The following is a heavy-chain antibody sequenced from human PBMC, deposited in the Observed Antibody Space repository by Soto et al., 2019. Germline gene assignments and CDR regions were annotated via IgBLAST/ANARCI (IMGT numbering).Heavy chain of an antibody. J-gene: IGHJ6*02. CDR3: AKDNMVRGATYYYYGMDV. V-gene: IGHV3-30*18. Sequence: QVQLVESGGGVVQPGRSLRLSCAASGFTFSSYGMHWVRQAPGKGLEWAAVISYDGSNKYYADSVKGRFTISRDNSKNTLYLQMNSLRAEDTAVYYCAKDNMVRGATYYYYGMDVWGQGTTVTVSS. D-gene: IGHD3-10*01. CDR2: ISYDGSNK. CDR1: GFTFSSYG.